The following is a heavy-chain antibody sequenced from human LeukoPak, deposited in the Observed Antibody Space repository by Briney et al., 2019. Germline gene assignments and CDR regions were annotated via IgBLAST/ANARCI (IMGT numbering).Heavy chain of an antibody. V-gene: IGHV3-74*01. J-gene: IGHJ4*02. D-gene: IGHD3-10*01. CDR3: TTMEWAH. CDR1: GFTFSSYW. CDR2: INSDGSST. Sequence: LPGGSLRLSCAASGFTFSSYWMHWVRQVPGKGLVWVSLINSDGSSTTYADSVKGRFTISRDNAKNTVYLQMNGLKVEDTAVYYCTTMEWAHWGQGSLVTVSS.